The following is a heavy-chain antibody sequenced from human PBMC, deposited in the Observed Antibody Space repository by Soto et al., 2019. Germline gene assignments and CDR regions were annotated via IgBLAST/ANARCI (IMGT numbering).Heavy chain of an antibody. CDR2: IIPIFGTA. CDR3: ARAVIAARPGYYYYMDV. V-gene: IGHV1-69*01. CDR1: GGTFSSYA. Sequence: ASVKVSCKASGGTFSSYAISWVRQAPGQGLEWMGGIIPIFGTANYAQKFQGRVTITADESTSTAYMELSSLRSEDTAVYYCARAVIAARPGYYYYMDVWGKGTTVTVSS. D-gene: IGHD6-6*01. J-gene: IGHJ6*03.